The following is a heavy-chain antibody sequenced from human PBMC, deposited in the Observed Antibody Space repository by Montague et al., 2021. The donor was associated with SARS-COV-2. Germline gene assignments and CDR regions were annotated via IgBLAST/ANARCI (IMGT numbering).Heavy chain of an antibody. Sequence: SETLSLTCAVSRGSFSNYYWTWVRQAPGKGLIWIGEINQDGTSNHNPSLKSRVTLSIDTSKNQISLKVTSVTAGDTAVYYCARGRPVRMTMRHFERTSSGALDMWGQGTPVIVSS. CDR1: RGSFSNYY. CDR2: INQDGTS. CDR3: ARGRPVRMTMRHFERTSSGALDM. J-gene: IGHJ3*02. D-gene: IGHD3-9*01. V-gene: IGHV4-34*01.